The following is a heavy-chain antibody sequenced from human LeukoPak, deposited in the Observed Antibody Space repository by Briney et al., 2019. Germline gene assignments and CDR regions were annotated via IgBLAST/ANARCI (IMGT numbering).Heavy chain of an antibody. V-gene: IGHV4-39*07. CDR1: GGSISSSTYY. CDR3: ARSEGWYDSSGSTNWFDP. D-gene: IGHD3-22*01. Sequence: PSETLSLTCSVSGGSISSSTYYWGWIRQPPGKGLEWIGNIYFSGSTYYNPSLKSRVTISVDTSKNQFSLKLTSVTAADTAVYYCARSEGWYDSSGSTNWFDPWGQGTLVTVSS. J-gene: IGHJ5*02. CDR2: IYFSGST.